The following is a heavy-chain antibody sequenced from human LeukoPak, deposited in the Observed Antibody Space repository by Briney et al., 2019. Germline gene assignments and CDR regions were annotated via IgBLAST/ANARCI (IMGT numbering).Heavy chain of an antibody. D-gene: IGHD3-3*01. V-gene: IGHV3-9*01. CDR2: ISWNGGSI. CDR3: AKGRDFWSGYLDY. J-gene: IGHJ4*02. Sequence: GRSLRPACPASGFTFDTYAMHWVRQAPGKGLGWVSGISWNGGSIGYADSVKGRFTISRDNAKNSLYLQMNSLRAEDTALYYCAKGRDFWSGYLDYWGQGTLVTVSS. CDR1: GFTFDTYA.